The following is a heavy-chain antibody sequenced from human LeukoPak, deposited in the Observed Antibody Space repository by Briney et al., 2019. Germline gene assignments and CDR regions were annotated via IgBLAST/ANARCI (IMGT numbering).Heavy chain of an antibody. CDR1: GYTFTSYG. CDR3: ASRYCSGGRCDSSYYYYYGMDV. V-gene: IGHV1-69*13. Sequence: GASVKVSCKASGYTFTSYGISWVRQAPGQGLEWMGGIIPIFGTANYAQKFQGGVTITADESTSTAYMELSSLRSEDTAVYYCASRYCSGGRCDSSYYYYYGMDVWGQGTTVTVSS. J-gene: IGHJ6*02. CDR2: IIPIFGTA. D-gene: IGHD2-15*01.